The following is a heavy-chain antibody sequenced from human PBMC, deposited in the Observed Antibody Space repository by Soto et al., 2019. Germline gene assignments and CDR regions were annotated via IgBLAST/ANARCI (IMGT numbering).Heavy chain of an antibody. Sequence: PGGSLRLSCAASGFTFSSYGMHWVRQAPGKGLEWVAVISYDGSNKYYANSVKGRFTISRDNSKNTLYLQMNSLRAEDTAVYYCAKSRVTGPLYYYGMDVWGQGTTVTVSS. CDR1: GFTFSSYG. CDR2: ISYDGSNK. D-gene: IGHD7-27*01. V-gene: IGHV3-30*18. J-gene: IGHJ6*02. CDR3: AKSRVTGPLYYYGMDV.